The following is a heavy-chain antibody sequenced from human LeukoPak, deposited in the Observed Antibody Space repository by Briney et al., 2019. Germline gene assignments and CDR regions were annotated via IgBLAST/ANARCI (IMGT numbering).Heavy chain of an antibody. CDR3: ARDRGYTQDY. Sequence: GGSLKLSCAASGFTFSSYWMHWVRQAPGKGLVWVSYIKSDGSSTSYADSVKGRFTISRDNAKNTLYLQMNSLRAEDTAVYYCARDRGYTQDYWGQGTLVTVSS. J-gene: IGHJ4*02. CDR1: GFTFSSYW. D-gene: IGHD5-12*01. V-gene: IGHV3-74*01. CDR2: IKSDGSST.